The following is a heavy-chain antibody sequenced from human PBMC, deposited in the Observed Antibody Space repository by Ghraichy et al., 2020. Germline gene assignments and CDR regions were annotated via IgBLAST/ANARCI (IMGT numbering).Heavy chain of an antibody. CDR2: ITTSKGNT. CDR3: ARGINYFDP. V-gene: IGHV1-18*01. D-gene: IGHD1-7*01. CDR1: GYSFTNYG. Sequence: ASVKVSCKTSGYSFTNYGITWVRQAPGQGLEWMGWITTSKGNTHSARKLQGRVTMSADTSTGTVYMELKSLTHDDTAVYYCARGINYFDPWGQGTLVTVS. J-gene: IGHJ5*02.